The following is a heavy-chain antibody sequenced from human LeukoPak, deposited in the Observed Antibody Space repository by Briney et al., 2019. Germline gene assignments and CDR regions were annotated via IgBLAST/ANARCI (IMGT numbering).Heavy chain of an antibody. V-gene: IGHV1-46*01. Sequence: ASVKVSCKASGYTFTRYYMHWVRQAPGQGLEWMGIINPSGGSTSYAQKFQGRVTMTRDMSTSTVYMELSSLRSEDTAVYYCAREDLQVVPAAIGHYYYYMDVWGKGTTVTVSS. J-gene: IGHJ6*03. CDR2: INPSGGST. CDR1: GYTFTRYY. CDR3: AREDLQVVPAAIGHYYYYMDV. D-gene: IGHD2-2*01.